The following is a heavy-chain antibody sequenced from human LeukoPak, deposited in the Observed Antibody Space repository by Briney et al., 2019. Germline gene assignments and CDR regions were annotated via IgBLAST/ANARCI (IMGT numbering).Heavy chain of an antibody. CDR1: GFTFSDYG. V-gene: IGHV3-23*01. J-gene: IGHJ2*01. Sequence: SGGSLRLACAASGFTFSDYGMSWVRQAPGKGLEWISSISSTGGTTYYADSVKGRFTISRDNSKNTLFLQVNSLRAEDTAIYYCAKGGARYFDLWGRGTLVTVSS. D-gene: IGHD2-15*01. CDR2: ISSTGGTT. CDR3: AKGGARYFDL.